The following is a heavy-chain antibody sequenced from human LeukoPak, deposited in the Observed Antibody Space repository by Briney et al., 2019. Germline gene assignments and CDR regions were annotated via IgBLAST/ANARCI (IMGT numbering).Heavy chain of an antibody. J-gene: IGHJ4*02. CDR3: ARASMLAYCGGDCSYFDY. Sequence: SETLSLTCTVSGGSISSYYWSWIRQPAGKGLEWIGRIYTSGSTNYNPSLKSRVTMSVDTSKNQFSLKLSSVTAADTAVYYCARASMLAYCGGDCSYFDYWDQGTLVTVSS. D-gene: IGHD2-21*02. CDR2: IYTSGST. V-gene: IGHV4-4*07. CDR1: GGSISSYY.